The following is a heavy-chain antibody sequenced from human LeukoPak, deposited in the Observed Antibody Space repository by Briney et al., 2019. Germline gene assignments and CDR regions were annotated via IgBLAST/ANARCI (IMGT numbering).Heavy chain of an antibody. D-gene: IGHD6-13*01. CDR3: ASIAAAGGYFDY. V-gene: IGHV3-66*01. Sequence: PGGSLRLSCAASGFTFSSYAMHWVRQAPGKGLEWVAVIYSGGSTYYADSVKGRFTISRDNSKNTLYLQMNSLRAEDTAVYYCASIAAAGGYFDYWGQGTLVTVSS. CDR2: IYSGGST. CDR1: GFTFSSYA. J-gene: IGHJ4*02.